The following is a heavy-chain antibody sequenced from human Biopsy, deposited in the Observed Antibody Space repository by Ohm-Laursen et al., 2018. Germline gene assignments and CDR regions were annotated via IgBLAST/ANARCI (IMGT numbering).Heavy chain of an antibody. D-gene: IGHD1-1*01. CDR2: FAPENGKT. V-gene: IGHV1-24*01. CDR1: GYTLTELS. J-gene: IGHJ4*02. CDR3: AADINVWNVNY. Sequence: ASVTVSCKVSGYTLTELSMHWVRQAPGKGLEWMGGFAPENGKTVYAQNFQARVSMTEDTSTDTAYMELRCLRSEDTAVYYCAADINVWNVNYWGQGTQVTVSS.